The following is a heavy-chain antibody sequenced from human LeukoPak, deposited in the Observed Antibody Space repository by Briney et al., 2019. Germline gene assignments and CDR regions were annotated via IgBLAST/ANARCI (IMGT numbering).Heavy chain of an antibody. D-gene: IGHD3-22*01. CDR1: GYTFTSYY. CDR2: SNPSGGST. Sequence: ASVKVSCKASGYTFTSYYMHWVRQAPGHGLEWMGISNPSGGSTSYAQKFQGRVTMTRDTSTSTVYMELSSLRSEDTAVYYCARSRGAYYYDSSGYFLGYWGQGTLVTVSS. CDR3: ARSRGAYYYDSSGYFLGY. V-gene: IGHV1-46*01. J-gene: IGHJ4*02.